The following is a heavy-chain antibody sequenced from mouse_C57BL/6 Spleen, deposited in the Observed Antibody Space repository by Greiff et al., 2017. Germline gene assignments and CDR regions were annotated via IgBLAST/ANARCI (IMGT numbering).Heavy chain of an antibody. J-gene: IGHJ3*01. CDR1: GYTFTSYW. V-gene: IGHV1-69*01. CDR3: ARTDYYGSSPFAY. Sequence: VQLQQPGAELVMPGASVKLSCKASGYTFTSYWMHWVKQRPGQGLEWIGEIDPSDSSTNYNQKFKGKSTLTVDKSSSTAYMQLSSLTCEDSAVYYCARTDYYGSSPFAYWGQGTLVTVSA. D-gene: IGHD1-1*01. CDR2: IDPSDSST.